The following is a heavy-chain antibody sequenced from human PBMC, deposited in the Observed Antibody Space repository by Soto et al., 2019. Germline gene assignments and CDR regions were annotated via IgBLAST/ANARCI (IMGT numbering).Heavy chain of an antibody. Sequence: QVQLQQWGAGLLKPSETLSLTCAVYGGSFSGYYWSWIRQPPGKGLEWIGEINHSGSTNYNPSLNSRVTISVDXXKXQXXLKLSSVTAADTAVYYCARDPVVARTYYYYYGMDVWGQGTTVAVSS. CDR3: ARDPVVARTYYYYYGMDV. D-gene: IGHD3-22*01. CDR2: INHSGST. V-gene: IGHV4-34*01. J-gene: IGHJ6*02. CDR1: GGSFSGYY.